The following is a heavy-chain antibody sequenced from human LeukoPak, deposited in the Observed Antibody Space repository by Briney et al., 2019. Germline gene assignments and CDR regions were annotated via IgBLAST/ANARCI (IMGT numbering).Heavy chain of an antibody. J-gene: IGHJ4*02. Sequence: SETLSLTCTVSGDSFTSSSHHWGWIRQSPGKGLEWIGSLYSGRTTYYNPTLNRRVTISLVTSKNQFSLQLNSVTAADTAIYYCVRHDGRGGNTMGALDSWGQGSLVTVSS. D-gene: IGHD3-3*01. CDR2: LYSGRTT. V-gene: IGHV4-39*01. CDR1: GDSFTSSSHH. CDR3: VRHDGRGGNTMGALDS.